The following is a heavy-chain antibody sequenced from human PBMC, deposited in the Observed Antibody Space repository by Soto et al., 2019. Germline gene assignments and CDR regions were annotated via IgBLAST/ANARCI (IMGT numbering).Heavy chain of an antibody. Sequence: EVQLVESGGGLVQPGGSLRLSCAASGFTFSDFEFSWVRQAPGKGLEWISYISAIDYTSHYADSVRGRFPFSRDYAKKLLFLQMDHPGAEDHAVYYCARKSSNSCWLDYWGQGTLVSVSS. CDR2: ISAIDYTS. J-gene: IGHJ4*02. CDR3: ARKSSNSCWLDY. D-gene: IGHD6-19*01. CDR1: GFTFSDFE. V-gene: IGHV3-48*03.